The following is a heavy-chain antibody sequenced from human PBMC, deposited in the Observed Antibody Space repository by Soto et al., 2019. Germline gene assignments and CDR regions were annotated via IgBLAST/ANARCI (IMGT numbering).Heavy chain of an antibody. J-gene: IGHJ3*02. CDR1: GFTFGDYA. D-gene: IGHD3-22*01. CDR3: TREPINYYDSSGNDAFDI. CDR2: IRSKAYGGTT. V-gene: IGHV3-49*04. Sequence: GGSLRLSCTASGFTFGDYAMSWVRQAPGKGLEWVGFIRSKAYGGTTEYAASVKGRFTISRDDSKSIAYLQMNSLKTEDTAVYYCTREPINYYDSSGNDAFDIWGQGTMVT.